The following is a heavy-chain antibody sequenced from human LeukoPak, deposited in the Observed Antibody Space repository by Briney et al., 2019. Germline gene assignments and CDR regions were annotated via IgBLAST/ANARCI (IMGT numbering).Heavy chain of an antibody. D-gene: IGHD5-24*01. CDR3: AKDAERWLQYNWFDP. CDR2: ISGSGGST. Sequence: GSLRLSCAASGFTFSSYAMSWVRQAPGKGLEWVSAISGSGGSTYYADSVKGRFTISRDNSKDTLYLQMNSLRAEDTAVYYCAKDAERWLQYNWFDPWGQGTLVTVSS. J-gene: IGHJ5*02. V-gene: IGHV3-23*01. CDR1: GFTFSSYA.